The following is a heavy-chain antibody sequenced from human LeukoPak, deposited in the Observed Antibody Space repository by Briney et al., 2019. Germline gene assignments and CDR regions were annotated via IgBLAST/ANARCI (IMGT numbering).Heavy chain of an antibody. CDR1: GFAFSSYA. CDR2: ISRRDDYT. Sequence: GGLLRLSCAASGFAFSSYAMSWVRQPPGKGLEWVSVISRRDDYTYYADSVKGRFTISRDNSKNTLYLQMNTLRAEDTAVYYCANDYRSGSFHDFWGQGTLVTVSS. V-gene: IGHV3-23*01. CDR3: ANDYRSGSFHDF. D-gene: IGHD3-10*01. J-gene: IGHJ4*02.